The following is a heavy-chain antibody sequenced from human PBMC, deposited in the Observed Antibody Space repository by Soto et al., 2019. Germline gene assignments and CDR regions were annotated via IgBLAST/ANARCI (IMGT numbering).Heavy chain of an antibody. CDR2: VYFNENT. J-gene: IGHJ4*02. D-gene: IGHD3-10*01. CDR1: GGSISSGGYY. CDR3: ARRITMARGIDF. Sequence: SETMSLTCSISGGSISSGGYYWSWVRKRPGKGLEWIGYVYFNENTYYNPSLKSRVTISVGTSKSQFSLRLSSVTAADAAVYYCARRITMARGIDFWGPGISVTVSS. V-gene: IGHV4-31*03.